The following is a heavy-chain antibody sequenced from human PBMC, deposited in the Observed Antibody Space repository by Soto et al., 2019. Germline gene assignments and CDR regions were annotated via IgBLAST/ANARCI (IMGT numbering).Heavy chain of an antibody. J-gene: IGHJ3*02. CDR1: GASISSSNW. CDR3: ARSPSSSWYGGGAFEI. D-gene: IGHD6-13*01. V-gene: IGHV4-4*02. Sequence: QVQLQESGPGLVKPSGTLSLTCAVSGASISSSNWWTWVRQPPGKGLEWIGEISHSGSTNYNPSLKSGITISVDRYKKPFSLELRSVTAADTAAYYCARSPSSSWYGGGAFEIWGHGTMVTVSS. CDR2: ISHSGST.